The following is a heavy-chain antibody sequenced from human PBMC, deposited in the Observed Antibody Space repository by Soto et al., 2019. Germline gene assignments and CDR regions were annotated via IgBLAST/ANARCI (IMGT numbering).Heavy chain of an antibody. J-gene: IGHJ4*02. V-gene: IGHV4-59*01. D-gene: IGHD1-1*01. Sequence: QVQLQESGPGLVKPSETLSLVCSVSGGSISYYYWGWIRQPPGGGLQLIGFIYYTGTTTYDPSLESRLSMSVDLSKNQFSLNLTSVTAADTALYYCARVVRLGRYCFDSWGQGTLVTVSS. CDR2: IYYTGTT. CDR1: GGSISYYY. CDR3: ARVVRLGRYCFDS.